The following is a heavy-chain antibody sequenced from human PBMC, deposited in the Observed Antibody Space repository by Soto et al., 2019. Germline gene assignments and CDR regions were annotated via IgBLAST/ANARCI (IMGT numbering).Heavy chain of an antibody. CDR3: AKDSAVGRTFSGHGDLDS. D-gene: IGHD5-12*01. CDR1: GYTFTSYD. V-gene: IGHV1-8*01. Sequence: ASVKVSRKASGYTFTSYDINWVRQATGQGFEYLGWMYPNSGNTGYVKKCQGRVTSTRDTSMSRADMGLSRLRSQDTAMSYCAKDSAVGRTFSGHGDLDSWGQGTLVSVSS. J-gene: IGHJ4*02. CDR2: MYPNSGNT.